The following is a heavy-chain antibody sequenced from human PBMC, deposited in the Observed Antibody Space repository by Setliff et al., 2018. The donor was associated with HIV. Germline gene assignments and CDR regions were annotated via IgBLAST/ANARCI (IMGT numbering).Heavy chain of an antibody. V-gene: IGHV4-38-2*01. CDR2: IYHSGST. CDR1: GYSISSGYF. CDR3: ARGLGIAAAGSRRQDNWFDP. J-gene: IGHJ5*02. D-gene: IGHD6-13*01. Sequence: SETLSLTCAVSGYSISSGYFWAWIRQPPGKGLEWIGSIYHSGSTYYNPPLKSRVTKSVDTSKNQFSLRLSSVTAADTAMYYCARGLGIAAAGSRRQDNWFDPWGQGTLVTVSS.